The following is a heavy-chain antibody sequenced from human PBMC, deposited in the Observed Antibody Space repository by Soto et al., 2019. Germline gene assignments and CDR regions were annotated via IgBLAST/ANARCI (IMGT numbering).Heavy chain of an antibody. CDR3: ARSRNGFIDY. J-gene: IGHJ4*02. V-gene: IGHV1-46*01. Sequence: ASVKVSCKASGYTFTSHYMHWVRQAPGQGLEWMGIINASGGSTSYAQKFQGRVTMTRDTSTSTVYMDLSSLRSEDTAVYYCARSRNGFIDYWGQGTLVTVSS. CDR1: GYTFTSHY. CDR2: INASGGST.